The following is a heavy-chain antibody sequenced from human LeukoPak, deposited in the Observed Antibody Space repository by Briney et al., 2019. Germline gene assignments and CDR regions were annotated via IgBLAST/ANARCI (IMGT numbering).Heavy chain of an antibody. D-gene: IGHD2/OR15-2a*01. Sequence: ASVEVSCKASGYTFTSYYMHWVRQAPGQGLEWMGWISGYNGKTKYAQKLQDRVTMTTDTSTTTAYMELRGLRSDDTAVYYCARDLGTVYDQIGPDAFDIWGQGTMVTVSS. V-gene: IGHV1-18*04. CDR3: ARDLGTVYDQIGPDAFDI. J-gene: IGHJ3*02. CDR2: ISGYNGKT. CDR1: GYTFTSYY.